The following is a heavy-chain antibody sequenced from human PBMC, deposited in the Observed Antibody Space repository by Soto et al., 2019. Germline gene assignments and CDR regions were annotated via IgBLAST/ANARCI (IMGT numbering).Heavy chain of an antibody. V-gene: IGHV3-30*03. CDR2: ISYNGLDI. CDR3: VSSPTVGGKRGYFDS. Sequence: QVQLVESGGGVVQPGRSLKLSCLASGFNFSRNAMHWVRQAPGKGLEWVAAISYNGLDIYYVDPVKGRFTISRDNSQNTLYLQMDSLRVKDTAVYYCVSSPTVGGKRGYFDSWGQGTLVTVSS. D-gene: IGHD6-19*01. J-gene: IGHJ4*02. CDR1: GFNFSRNA.